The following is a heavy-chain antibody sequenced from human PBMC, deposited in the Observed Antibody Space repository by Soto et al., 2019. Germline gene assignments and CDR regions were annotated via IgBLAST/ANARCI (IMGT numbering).Heavy chain of an antibody. CDR2: ISGRSSYT. D-gene: IGHD6-13*01. CDR3: ERGGMAATGPTWFDP. V-gene: IGHV3-11*05. Sequence: QVQLVESGGGLVKPGGSLRLSCAASGFTFSDYYMSWIRQAPGKGLEWVSYISGRSSYTNHADSVKGRFTISRDNAKNSLYLQMKTLVVEDTAIYDCERGGMAATGPTWFDPWGQGTLVTVSS. CDR1: GFTFSDYY. J-gene: IGHJ5*02.